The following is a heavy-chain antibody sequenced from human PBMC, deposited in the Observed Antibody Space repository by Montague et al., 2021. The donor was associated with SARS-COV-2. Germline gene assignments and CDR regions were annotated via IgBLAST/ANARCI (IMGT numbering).Heavy chain of an antibody. CDR2: IYYSGST. Sequence: SETLSLTYTVSGGSISSYYWSWIRQPPGKGLEWIGYIYYSGSTNYNPSLKSRVTISVDTSKNQFSLKLSPMTAADTAVYYCARAAGYNWNYGYNWFDPWGQGTLVTVSS. CDR3: ARAAGYNWNYGYNWFDP. J-gene: IGHJ5*02. CDR1: GGSISSYY. V-gene: IGHV4-59*01. D-gene: IGHD1-7*01.